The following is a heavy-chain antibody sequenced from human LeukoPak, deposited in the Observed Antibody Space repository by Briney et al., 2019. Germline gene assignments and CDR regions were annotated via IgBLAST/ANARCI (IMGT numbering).Heavy chain of an antibody. D-gene: IGHD3-10*01. CDR1: GYTFTSYG. Sequence: ASVKVSCKASGYTFTSYGISWVRQAPGQGLEWMGWISAYNGNTNYAQKLQGSVTMTTDTSTSTAYMELRSLRSDDTAVYYCARDLGLLWFGELLSNWFDPWGQGTLVTVSS. CDR3: ARDLGLLWFGELLSNWFDP. V-gene: IGHV1-18*01. J-gene: IGHJ5*02. CDR2: ISAYNGNT.